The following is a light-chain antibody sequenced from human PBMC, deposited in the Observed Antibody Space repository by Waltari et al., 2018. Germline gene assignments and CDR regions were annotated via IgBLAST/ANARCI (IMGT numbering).Light chain of an antibody. Sequence: QSALTQPPSASGSPGQSVTISCTGTSSDVGNYNYVSWYQHHPGKAPKLMIYEVSKRPSGVPDRFSGSQSGKPASLTVSGLQAEDEADYYCCSYAGSNSLVFGGGTKLTVL. V-gene: IGLV2-8*01. CDR1: SSDVGNYNY. CDR2: EVS. J-gene: IGLJ2*01. CDR3: CSYAGSNSLV.